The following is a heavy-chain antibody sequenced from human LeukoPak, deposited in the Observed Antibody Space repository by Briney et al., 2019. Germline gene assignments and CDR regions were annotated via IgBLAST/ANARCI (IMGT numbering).Heavy chain of an antibody. CDR2: INPNSGGT. J-gene: IGHJ4*02. CDR3: ARDSQVVTSNFDY. CDR1: GYTFTGYF. Sequence: ASVKVSCKASGYTFTGYFIHWLRQAPGQGLEWMGWINPNSGGTNYAQKFQGRVTMTRDTSISTAYMELSRLRSDDTAVYYCARDSQVVTSNFDYWGQGTPVTVSS. V-gene: IGHV1-2*02. D-gene: IGHD4-23*01.